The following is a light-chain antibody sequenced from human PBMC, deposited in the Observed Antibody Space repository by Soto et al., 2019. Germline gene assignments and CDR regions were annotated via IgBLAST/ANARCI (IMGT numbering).Light chain of an antibody. CDR3: QSYDSSLSSSV. J-gene: IGLJ3*02. CDR1: SSNIGSGFD. Sequence: QSVLTQPPSVSGAPGQRVTISCTGSSSNIGSGFDVHWYQQLPGTAPKLLIYDNTNRPSGVPDRCSGSRSGTSASLAITGLQAEDEADYYCQSYDSSLSSSVFGGGTKLPVL. V-gene: IGLV1-40*01. CDR2: DNT.